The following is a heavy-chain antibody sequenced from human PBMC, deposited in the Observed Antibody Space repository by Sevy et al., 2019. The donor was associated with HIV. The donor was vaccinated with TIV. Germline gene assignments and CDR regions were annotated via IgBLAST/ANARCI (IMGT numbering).Heavy chain of an antibody. CDR1: GFTFRNYA. D-gene: IGHD2-8*02. CDR2: ISGGDSST. V-gene: IGHV3-23*01. Sequence: GGSLRLSCTASGFTFRNYAMSWVRQAPGRGLEWVSAISGGDSSTYYADSMKGRFTISRDNSKNTLYLQMNSLRVEDTAVYYCAKDIVVLVGDAFDIWGQRTLVTVSS. J-gene: IGHJ3*02. CDR3: AKDIVVLVGDAFDI.